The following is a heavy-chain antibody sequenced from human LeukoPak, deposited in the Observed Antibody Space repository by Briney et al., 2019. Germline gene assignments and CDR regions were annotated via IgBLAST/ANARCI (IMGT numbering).Heavy chain of an antibody. J-gene: IGHJ3*02. V-gene: IGHV1-2*02. Sequence: ASVKVSCKASGYTFTGYYLHWVRQAPGQGLEWMGWINPNSGGTNYAQKFQGRVTMTRDTSISTAYMEPSRLRSDDTAVYYCARGYCSSTSCFDAFDIWGQGTMVTVSS. CDR3: ARGYCSSTSCFDAFDI. CDR1: GYTFTGYY. CDR2: INPNSGGT. D-gene: IGHD2-2*01.